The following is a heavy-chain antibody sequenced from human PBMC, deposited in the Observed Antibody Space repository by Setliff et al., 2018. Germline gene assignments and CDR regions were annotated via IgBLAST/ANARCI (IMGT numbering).Heavy chain of an antibody. V-gene: IGHV1-18*01. D-gene: IGHD5-12*01. CDR1: AYIFSSYG. CDR3: ARSSRSGYYHQRDSFDL. CDR2: ISPYSGSA. J-gene: IGHJ3*01. Sequence: GASVKVSCKASAYIFSSYGLSWVRQAPGQGPEWMGWISPYSGSASYAEKVQDRVTMTADTSTNTAYLEVRSLRSDDTAIYYCARSSRSGYYHQRDSFDLWGQGTRVTVSS.